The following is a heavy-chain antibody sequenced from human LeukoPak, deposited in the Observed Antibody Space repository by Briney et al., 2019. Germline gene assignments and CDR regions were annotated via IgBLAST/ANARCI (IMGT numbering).Heavy chain of an antibody. J-gene: IGHJ6*02. V-gene: IGHV4-34*01. D-gene: IGHD1-26*01. CDR1: GGSFSSYY. CDR3: ARDAGATFHYYYGMDV. Sequence: SETLSLTCAVYGGSFSSYYWSWIRQPPGKGLEWIGEINHSGSTNYNPSLKSRVTISVDTSKNQFSLKLSSVTAADTAVYYCARDAGATFHYYYGMDVWGQGTTVTVSS. CDR2: INHSGST.